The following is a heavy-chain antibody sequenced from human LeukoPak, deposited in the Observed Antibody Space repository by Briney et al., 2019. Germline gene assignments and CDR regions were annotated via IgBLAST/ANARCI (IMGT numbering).Heavy chain of an antibody. D-gene: IGHD3-10*01. V-gene: IGHV3-48*01. CDR2: ISSSSSTI. CDR3: ARALYYYGSGSYYLDY. CDR1: GFTFSSYA. Sequence: GGSLRLSCAASGFTFSSYAMHWVRQAPGKGLEWVSYISSSSSTIYYADSVKGRFTISRDNAKNSLYLQMNSLRAEDTAVYYCARALYYYGSGSYYLDYWGQGTLVTVSS. J-gene: IGHJ4*02.